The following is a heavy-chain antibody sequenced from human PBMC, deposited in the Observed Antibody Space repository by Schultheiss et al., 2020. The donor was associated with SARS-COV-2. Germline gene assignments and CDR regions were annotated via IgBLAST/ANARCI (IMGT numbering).Heavy chain of an antibody. CDR1: GFTFSSYE. J-gene: IGHJ4*02. CDR3: AKDTIDYYYDSSGYLDY. CDR2: ISSSGSTI. V-gene: IGHV3-48*03. D-gene: IGHD3-22*01. Sequence: GGSLRLSCAASGFTFSSYEMNWVRQAPGKGLEWVSYISSSGSTIYYADSVKGRFTISRDNAKNSLYLQMNSLRAEDTAVYYCAKDTIDYYYDSSGYLDYWGQGTLVTVSS.